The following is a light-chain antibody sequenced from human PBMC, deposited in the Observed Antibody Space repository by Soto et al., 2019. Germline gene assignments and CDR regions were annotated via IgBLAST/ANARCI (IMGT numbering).Light chain of an antibody. CDR1: QSVRSD. CDR2: GVS. CDR3: QHYNNLPLT. Sequence: EIVMTQSPATLSVSPGEGATLSCRASQSVRSDLAWYQHKPGLAPRLLIYGVSTRATGIPVRFSGSGSGTEFTLSISSLQSEDSAFYYCQHYNNLPLTFGGGTKVDI. V-gene: IGKV3-15*01. J-gene: IGKJ4*01.